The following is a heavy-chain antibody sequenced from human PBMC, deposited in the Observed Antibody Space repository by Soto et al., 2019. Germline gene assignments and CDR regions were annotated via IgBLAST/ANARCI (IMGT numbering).Heavy chain of an antibody. D-gene: IGHD2-15*01. V-gene: IGHV1-46*01. CDR2: INPISGSA. CDR1: GYAFRNYY. Sequence: GASVKVSCKASGYAFRNYYIHWVRQTPGQGLEWLGVINPISGSADYAQTFQGRLTLTRDTSASTVFMELSSLRSDDTAVYFCATMNPIVTPLSWDFWGQGTLVTVSS. CDR3: ATMNPIVTPLSWDF. J-gene: IGHJ4*02.